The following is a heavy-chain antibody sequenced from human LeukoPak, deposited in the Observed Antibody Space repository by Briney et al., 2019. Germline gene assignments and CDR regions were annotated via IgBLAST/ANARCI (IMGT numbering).Heavy chain of an antibody. CDR3: AKVMPLYQLQWGLYDY. J-gene: IGHJ4*02. CDR2: ISASGGST. CDR1: GFTFSSSA. Sequence: GGSLRLSCAASGFTFSSSAMSWVRQAPGKGLEWVSGISASGGSTYYADSVKGRFTISRDNSRNTLYLQMNSLRAEDTAVYYCAKVMPLYQLQWGLYDYWGQGTLVTVSS. V-gene: IGHV3-23*01. D-gene: IGHD2-2*01.